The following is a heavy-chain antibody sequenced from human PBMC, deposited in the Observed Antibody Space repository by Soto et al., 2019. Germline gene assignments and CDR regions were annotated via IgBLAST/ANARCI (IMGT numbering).Heavy chain of an antibody. Sequence: ASVKVSCKASGYTFTSYGISWVRQAPGQGLEWMGWISAYNGNTNYAQKPQGRVTMTTDTSTSTAYMELRSLRSDDTAVYYCARGDITMVRGVILSMDVWGQGTTVTVSS. CDR1: GYTFTSYG. V-gene: IGHV1-18*01. CDR2: ISAYNGNT. D-gene: IGHD3-10*01. J-gene: IGHJ6*02. CDR3: ARGDITMVRGVILSMDV.